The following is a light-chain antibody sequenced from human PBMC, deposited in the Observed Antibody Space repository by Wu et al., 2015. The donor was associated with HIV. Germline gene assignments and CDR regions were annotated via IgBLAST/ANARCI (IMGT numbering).Light chain of an antibody. CDR2: GAS. V-gene: IGKV3-20*01. CDR1: QSVSSSY. CDR3: QQYGSSSLT. Sequence: DIVLTQSPDTLSLSPGERATLSCRASQSVSSSYLAWYQQQPGQAPRLVIYGASRRATGIPDRFSGSGPGTDFTLTISRLEPEDFAVYYCQQYGSSSLTFGGGTKVEIK. J-gene: IGKJ4*01.